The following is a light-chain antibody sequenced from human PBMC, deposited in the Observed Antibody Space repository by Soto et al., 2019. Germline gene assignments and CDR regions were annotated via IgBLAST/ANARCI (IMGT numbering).Light chain of an antibody. CDR1: QGISNY. CDR3: QKYNSAHQT. Sequence: DIQMTQSPSSLSASVGDRVTTTCRASQGISNYLAWYQQKPGKVPKLLIYAASTLQSGVPSRFSGSGSGTDFTLTISSLQPEAVATYYCQKYNSAHQTFGQGTKVEIK. V-gene: IGKV1-27*01. J-gene: IGKJ1*01. CDR2: AAS.